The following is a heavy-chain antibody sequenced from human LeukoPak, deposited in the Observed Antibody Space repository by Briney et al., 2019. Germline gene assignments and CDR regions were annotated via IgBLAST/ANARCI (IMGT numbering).Heavy chain of an antibody. J-gene: IGHJ6*02. V-gene: IGHV3-66*01. CDR2: IYSGSST. Sequence: GGSLRLSCAASGFTVSSNYMSWVRQAPGKGLEWVYVIYSGSSTYYADSEKSRFTISRDNSKNTLYLQMNSLRGEDTAVYYCAREDRPRVVYYYYYGMDVWGQGTTVTVSS. CDR1: GFTVSSNY. D-gene: IGHD2-2*01. CDR3: AREDRPRVVYYYYYGMDV.